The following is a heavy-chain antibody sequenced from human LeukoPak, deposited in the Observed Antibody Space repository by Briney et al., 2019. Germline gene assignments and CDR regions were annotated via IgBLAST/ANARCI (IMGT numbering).Heavy chain of an antibody. CDR3: ATGNSSRWHFYYFDY. J-gene: IGHJ4*02. D-gene: IGHD6-13*01. V-gene: IGHV3-7*03. CDR2: IKKDGSEK. CDR1: GFTFSNFW. Sequence: GGSLRLSCAASGFTFSNFWMTWVRQAPGKGLEWVANIKKDGSEKYYVDSVKGRFTISRDNARNSLHLQMNSLRAEDTAVYYCATGNSSRWHFYYFDYWGQGTLVTVSS.